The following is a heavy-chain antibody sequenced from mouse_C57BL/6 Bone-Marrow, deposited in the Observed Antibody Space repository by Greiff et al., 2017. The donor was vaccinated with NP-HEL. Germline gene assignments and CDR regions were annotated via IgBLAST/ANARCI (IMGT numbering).Heavy chain of an antibody. CDR3: ARHEYYYGSGWYFDV. Sequence: EVQLKESGGGLVQPGGSLKLSCAASGFTFSDYYMYWVRQTPEKRLEWVAYISNGGGSTYYPDTVKGRFTISRDNAKNTLYLPMSRLKSEDTAMYYCARHEYYYGSGWYFDVWGTGTTVTVSS. J-gene: IGHJ1*03. V-gene: IGHV5-12*01. D-gene: IGHD1-1*01. CDR2: ISNGGGST. CDR1: GFTFSDYY.